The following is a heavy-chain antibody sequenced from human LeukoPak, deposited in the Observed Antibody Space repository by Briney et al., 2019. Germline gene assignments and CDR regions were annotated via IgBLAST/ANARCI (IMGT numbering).Heavy chain of an antibody. Sequence: GGSLRLSCAASGSTFSSYGMHWVRQAPGKGPEWVAVISYDGSNKYHADSVKGRFTISRDNSKNTLYLQMNSLTAEDTAVYYCAKERSSGWYYFHYWGQGTRVTVSS. D-gene: IGHD6-19*01. CDR3: AKERSSGWYYFHY. CDR2: ISYDGSNK. J-gene: IGHJ4*02. V-gene: IGHV3-30*18. CDR1: GSTFSSYG.